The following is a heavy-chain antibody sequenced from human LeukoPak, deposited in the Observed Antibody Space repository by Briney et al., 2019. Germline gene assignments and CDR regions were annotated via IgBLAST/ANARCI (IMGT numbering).Heavy chain of an antibody. D-gene: IGHD4-23*01. CDR2: ISGSGGST. J-gene: IGHJ4*02. Sequence: GGSLRLSCAASGFTFSSYAMSWVRQAPGKGLEWVSAISGSGGSTYYADSVKGRFTISRDNSKNTLYLQMNSLRAEDTAVYYCARELEKEPIYGGNFGYWGQGTLVTVSS. V-gene: IGHV3-23*01. CDR1: GFTFSSYA. CDR3: ARELEKEPIYGGNFGY.